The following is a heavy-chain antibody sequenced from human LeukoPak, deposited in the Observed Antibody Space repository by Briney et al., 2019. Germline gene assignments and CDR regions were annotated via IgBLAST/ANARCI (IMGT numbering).Heavy chain of an antibody. V-gene: IGHV4-4*09. CDR2: IYTSGST. J-gene: IGHJ4*02. D-gene: IGHD2-2*01. CDR3: ARLLRYCSSTSCPRYYFDY. Sequence: PSETLSLTCTVSGGSISSYYWSWIRQPPGKGLEWIGYIYTSGSTNYSPSLKSRVTISVDTSKNQFSLKLSSVTAADTAVYYCARLLRYCSSTSCPRYYFDYWGQGTLVTVSS. CDR1: GGSISSYY.